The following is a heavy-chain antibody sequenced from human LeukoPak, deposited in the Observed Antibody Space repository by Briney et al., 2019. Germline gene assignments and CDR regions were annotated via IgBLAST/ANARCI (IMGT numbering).Heavy chain of an antibody. J-gene: IGHJ4*02. V-gene: IGHV4-39*01. CDR3: ARRGDY. Sequence: PSETLSLTCTVSGGSISSNYYYWGWIRQPPGKGLEWIGSIYYSGSTHYNPSLKSRVTISIDTSKNQFSLKLTSVTAADTAMYYCARRGDYWGQGVLVTVSS. CDR2: IYYSGST. CDR1: GGSISSNYYY.